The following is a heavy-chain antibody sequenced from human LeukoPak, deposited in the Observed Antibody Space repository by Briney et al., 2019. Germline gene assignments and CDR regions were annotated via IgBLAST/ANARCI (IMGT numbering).Heavy chain of an antibody. CDR1: GGSFSGYY. CDR2: INHSGST. D-gene: IGHD3-22*01. Sequence: PSETLSLTCAVYGGSFSGYYWSWIRQPPGKGLEWIGEINHSGSTNYNPSLKSRVTISVDTSKNQFSLKLSSVTAADTAVYYCARHGAGYYDSSGYYSSPPGFDYWGQGTLVTVSS. CDR3: ARHGAGYYDSSGYYSSPPGFDY. V-gene: IGHV4-34*01. J-gene: IGHJ4*02.